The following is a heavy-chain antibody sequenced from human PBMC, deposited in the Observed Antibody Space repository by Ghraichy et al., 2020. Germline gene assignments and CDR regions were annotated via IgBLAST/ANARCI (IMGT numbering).Heavy chain of an antibody. CDR1: GGSISSYY. V-gene: IGHV4-59*08. Sequence: SETLSLTCTVSGGSISSYYWSWIRQPPGKGLEWIGYIYYSGSTNYNPSLKSRVTISVDTSKNQFSLKLSSVTAADTAVYYCRTYYYDSSGYSDVAFDIWGQGTMVTVSS. D-gene: IGHD3-22*01. CDR3: RTYYYDSSGYSDVAFDI. J-gene: IGHJ3*02. CDR2: IYYSGST.